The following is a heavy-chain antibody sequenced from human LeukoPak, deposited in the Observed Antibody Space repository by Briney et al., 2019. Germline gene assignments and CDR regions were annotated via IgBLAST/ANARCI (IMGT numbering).Heavy chain of an antibody. J-gene: IGHJ4*02. V-gene: IGHV1-2*02. D-gene: IGHD3-10*01. CDR3: AXEDGSGNFCFDY. Sequence: ASVKVSCKASGYTFTGYYMHWVRQAPGQGLEWMGWINPNSGGTNYAQKFQGRVTMTRDTSISTAYMELSRLRSDDTAAYYCAXEDGSGNFCFDYWGQGTLVTVSS. CDR2: INPNSGGT. CDR1: GYTFTGYY.